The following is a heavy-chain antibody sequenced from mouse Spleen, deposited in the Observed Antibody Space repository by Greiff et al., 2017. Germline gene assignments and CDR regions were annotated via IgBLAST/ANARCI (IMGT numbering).Heavy chain of an antibody. D-gene: IGHD2-4*01. Sequence: QVQLQQPGAELVRPGTSVKLSCKASGYTFTSYWMHWVKQRPGQGLEWIGVIDPSDSYTNYNQKFKGKATLTVDTSSSTAYMQLSSLTSEDSAVYYCARRGDYDRGGYAMDYWGQGTSVTVSS. J-gene: IGHJ4*01. CDR1: GYTFTSYW. CDR2: IDPSDSYT. V-gene: IGHV1-59*01. CDR3: ARRGDYDRGGYAMDY.